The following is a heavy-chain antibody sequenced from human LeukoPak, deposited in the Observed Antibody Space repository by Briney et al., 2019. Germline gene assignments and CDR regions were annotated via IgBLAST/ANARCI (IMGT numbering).Heavy chain of an antibody. CDR1: GFTFSSYG. D-gene: IGHD1-26*01. CDR3: AKGFGSYYSSGVYMAY. CDR2: IRYDGSNK. J-gene: IGHJ4*02. V-gene: IGHV3-30*02. Sequence: SGGSLRLSCAASGFTFSSYGLHWVRQAPGKGLEWVAFIRYDGSNKYYADSVKGRFTISRDNSKKTLYLQMNSLRAEDTAVYYCAKGFGSYYSSGVYMAYWGQGTLVTVSS.